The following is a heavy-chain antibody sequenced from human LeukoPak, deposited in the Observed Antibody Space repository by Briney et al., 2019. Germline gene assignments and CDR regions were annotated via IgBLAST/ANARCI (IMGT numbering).Heavy chain of an antibody. Sequence: GGTLRLSCAPSRFTLRIYWMHWVRQAPAKGRVWVSRIISDGSSTNYADAEKGRFSISKDNTKTTLYLQRNRLRAEDTAVYDWARDRVAGIDYWGQGTLVTASS. CDR1: RFTLRIYW. J-gene: IGHJ4*02. V-gene: IGHV3-74*01. CDR3: ARDRVAGIDY. D-gene: IGHD6-19*01. CDR2: IISDGSST.